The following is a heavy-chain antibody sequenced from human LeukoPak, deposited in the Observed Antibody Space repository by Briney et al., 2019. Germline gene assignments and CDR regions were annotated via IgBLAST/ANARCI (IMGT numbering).Heavy chain of an antibody. D-gene: IGHD3-22*01. V-gene: IGHV3-48*04. J-gene: IGHJ4*02. CDR3: ARTNTGDSSGYSPYYFDY. CDR2: ISSSSSTI. CDR1: GFTFSSYS. Sequence: GGSLRLSCAASGFTFSSYSMNWVRQAPGKGLEWVSYISSSSSTIYYADSVKGRFTISRDNAKNSLYLQMNSLRAEDTAVYYCARTNTGDSSGYSPYYFDYWGQGTLVTVSS.